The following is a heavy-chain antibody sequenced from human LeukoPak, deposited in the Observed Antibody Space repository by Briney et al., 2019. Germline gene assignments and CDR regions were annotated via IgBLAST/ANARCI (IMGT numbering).Heavy chain of an antibody. D-gene: IGHD2-2*03. Sequence: GGSLRLSCVASGFTFSNYWMTWVRQAPGKGLEWVAIIKQDQSEKWYVASVKGRFTVSRDNAKNSMYLQMNSLRAEDTAIYYCTRSVEDGYCSETSCYAGYWGRGTLVTVSS. CDR1: GFTFSNYW. V-gene: IGHV3-7*03. J-gene: IGHJ4*02. CDR2: IKQDQSEK. CDR3: TRSVEDGYCSETSCYAGY.